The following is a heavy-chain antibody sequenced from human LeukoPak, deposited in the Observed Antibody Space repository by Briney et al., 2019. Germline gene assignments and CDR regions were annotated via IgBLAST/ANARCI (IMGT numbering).Heavy chain of an antibody. J-gene: IGHJ4*02. CDR1: GGSTSNYY. CDR2: ISNSGST. Sequence: SETLSLTCTVSGGSTSNYYWSWIRQPAGKGLEWIGRISNSGSTNYNLVHKSRVTMSVDTSKKQFSVRLSSVTAADTAMYYCAREAGASSFRPLDCWGQGVLVSVSS. V-gene: IGHV4-4*07. CDR3: AREAGASSFRPLDC. D-gene: IGHD1-26*01.